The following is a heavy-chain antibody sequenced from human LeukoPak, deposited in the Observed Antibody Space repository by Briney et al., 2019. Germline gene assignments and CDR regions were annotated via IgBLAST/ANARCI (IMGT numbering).Heavy chain of an antibody. D-gene: IGHD2-21*01. Sequence: GGSLRLSCVGSGFTFSNYWMSWVRRTPGKGLEWVASINVDGTEKKYVDSVKGRFTMSRDNARKSVFLQMESLRVDDTALYYCARGGHHSVDYWGQGTLVSVSS. CDR2: INVDGTEK. CDR3: ARGGHHSVDY. J-gene: IGHJ4*02. V-gene: IGHV3-7*01. CDR1: GFTFSNYW.